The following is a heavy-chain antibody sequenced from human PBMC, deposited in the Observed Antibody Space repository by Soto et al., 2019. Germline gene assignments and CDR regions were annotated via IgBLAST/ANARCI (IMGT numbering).Heavy chain of an antibody. CDR3: ARDKDWAFAY. V-gene: IGHV3-48*04. Sequence: EVQLVESGGGLVQPGGSRRLSCVASGFSFRSYSMVWVRQAPGKGLEWIAYILVSSTTIHYADAVKGRFTVSRYNTQNSLFLLMNSLRSEDTAIYYCARDKDWAFAYWGQVTQVMVS. CDR1: GFSFRSYS. J-gene: IGHJ4*02. D-gene: IGHD3-9*01. CDR2: ILVSSTTI.